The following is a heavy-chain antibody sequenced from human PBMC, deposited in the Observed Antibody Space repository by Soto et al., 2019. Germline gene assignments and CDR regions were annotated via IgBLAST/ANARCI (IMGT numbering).Heavy chain of an antibody. V-gene: IGHV1-69*04. CDR1: GGTFSSYT. CDR3: ARDISWYGHAFDI. D-gene: IGHD6-13*01. CDR2: IIPILGIA. Sequence: SVKVSCKASGGTFSSYTISLVRQAPGQGLEWMGRIIPILGIANYAQKFQGRVTITADKSTSTAYMELSSLRSEDTAVYYCARDISWYGHAFDIWGQGTMVTVSS. J-gene: IGHJ3*02.